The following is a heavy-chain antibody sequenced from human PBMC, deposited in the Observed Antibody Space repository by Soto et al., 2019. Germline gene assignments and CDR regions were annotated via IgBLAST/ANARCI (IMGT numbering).Heavy chain of an antibody. CDR2: IKSKTAGGAI. J-gene: IGHJ4*02. CDR1: GFTFTDAW. V-gene: IGHV3-15*07. CDR3: ATDGGR. Sequence: EVQLVESGGGLVKPGGSLRLSCAASGFTFTDAWMNWVHQAPGKGLEWVGRIKSKTAGGAIDYTTPVEGRVTISRDDSENTLYLQMNSLKTEDTAVYYCATDGGRWGQGTLVTVSS.